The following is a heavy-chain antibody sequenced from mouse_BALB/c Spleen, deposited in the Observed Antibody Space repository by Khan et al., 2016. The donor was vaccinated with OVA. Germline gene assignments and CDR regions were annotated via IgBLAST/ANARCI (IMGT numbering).Heavy chain of an antibody. CDR1: GFSLTTYG. CDR3: ARNYDYDEGLAY. CDR2: IWSGGST. V-gene: IGHV2-2*02. D-gene: IGHD2-4*01. J-gene: IGHJ3*01. Sequence: VQLVESGPGLVQPSQSLSITCTVSGFSLTTYGVHWVRQSPGKGLEWLGVIWSGGSTDYSAAFISRLSISKDNSKSQVFFKMNSLQANDTAIYYCARNYDYDEGLAYWGQGILVTVSA.